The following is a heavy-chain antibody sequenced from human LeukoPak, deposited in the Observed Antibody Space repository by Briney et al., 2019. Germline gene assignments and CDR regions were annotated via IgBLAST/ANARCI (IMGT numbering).Heavy chain of an antibody. Sequence: GGSLRLSCAASGFTVNSNYMSWARQAPGKGLEWVSVIYSGSGTYYADSVKGRFTISRDNSKSTLYLQMNSLRAEDTAIYYCAKDKNGPETWGQGTLVTVSS. CDR1: GFTVNSNY. D-gene: IGHD1-14*01. V-gene: IGHV3-53*01. CDR2: IYSGSGT. J-gene: IGHJ4*02. CDR3: AKDKNGPET.